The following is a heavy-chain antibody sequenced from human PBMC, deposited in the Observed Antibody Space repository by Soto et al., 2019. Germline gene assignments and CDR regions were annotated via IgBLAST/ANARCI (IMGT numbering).Heavy chain of an antibody. D-gene: IGHD4-17*01. CDR3: AKTASMTIRDGFDH. Sequence: GGSLRLSCAASGFTFSSYAMSWVRQAPGQGLEWVSAISGSGSNPYYADSVKGLFTISRDISKNTLYLQLNSLRAEDIALYYCAKTASMTIRDGFDHWGQGTLVTVSS. CDR1: GFTFSSYA. CDR2: ISGSGSNP. V-gene: IGHV3-23*01. J-gene: IGHJ4*02.